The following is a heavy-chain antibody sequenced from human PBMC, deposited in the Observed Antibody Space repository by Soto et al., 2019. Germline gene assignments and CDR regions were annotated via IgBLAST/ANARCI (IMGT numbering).Heavy chain of an antibody. Sequence: EVLLLESGGGLVQPGGYLRLSCAASGFTFSRYAMSCVRQAPGKRLEWVSALSGSGGSTYYADTVKGRFTISRDNSQNTLYLQLNSLRAEDTAVYYCSKARGRAVAGTKGNWFDAWSQGTLVTVSS. CDR3: SKARGRAVAGTKGNWFDA. J-gene: IGHJ5*02. V-gene: IGHV3-23*01. D-gene: IGHD6-19*01. CDR1: GFTFSRYA. CDR2: LSGSGGST.